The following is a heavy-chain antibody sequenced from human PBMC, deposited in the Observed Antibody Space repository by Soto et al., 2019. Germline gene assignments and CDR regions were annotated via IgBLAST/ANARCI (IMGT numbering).Heavy chain of an antibody. J-gene: IGHJ6*02. CDR1: GFTFSPYY. CDR2: TTQDGNDK. V-gene: IGHV3-7*01. D-gene: IGHD3-22*01. Sequence: GESLKISCAASGFTFSPYYMSWVRQAPGKGLEWLAMTTQDGNDKHYVDSVRGRFTISRDSAKNSMYLQMNSLTVEDTAVYYCARFYYDSSGYLPSPYYYYYGMDVWGQGTTVTVSS. CDR3: ARFYYDSSGYLPSPYYYYYGMDV.